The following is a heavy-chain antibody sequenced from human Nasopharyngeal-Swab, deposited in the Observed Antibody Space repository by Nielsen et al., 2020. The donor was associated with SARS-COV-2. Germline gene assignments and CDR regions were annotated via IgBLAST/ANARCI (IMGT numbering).Heavy chain of an antibody. CDR2: FTLSGST. CDR3: ARGVLGYCSSTSCYARPSYYYYYMDV. Sequence: RQPPGQGLERIGEFTLSGSTNYNPSLQSRVTISVDTSKNQFSLKLSSVTAADTAVYYCARGVLGYCSSTSCYARPSYYYYYMDVWGKGTTVTVSS. D-gene: IGHD2-2*01. V-gene: IGHV4-34*01. J-gene: IGHJ6*03.